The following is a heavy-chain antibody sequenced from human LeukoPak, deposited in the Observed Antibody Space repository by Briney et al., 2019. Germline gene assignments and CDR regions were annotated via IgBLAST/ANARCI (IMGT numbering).Heavy chain of an antibody. Sequence: GASVKVSCKASGYTFTSYGISWVRQAPGQGLEWMGWISAYNGNTNYAQKLQGRVTMTTDTSTSTAYMELRSLRSDDTAVYYRARDPGPYYYGSGSDVWGKGTTVTVSS. D-gene: IGHD3-10*01. V-gene: IGHV1-18*01. J-gene: IGHJ6*04. CDR3: ARDPGPYYYGSGSDV. CDR1: GYTFTSYG. CDR2: ISAYNGNT.